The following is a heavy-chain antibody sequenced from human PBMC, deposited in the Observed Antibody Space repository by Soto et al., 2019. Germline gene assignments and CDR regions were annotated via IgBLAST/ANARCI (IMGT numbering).Heavy chain of an antibody. Sequence: SVKLARKAAGYTFTSYYMHWVRHAPGQGLEWMGIINPSAGSTSYAKKFHGRVTMTRDTSTSKVYMELSSLRSEDTAVYYCVSVLPTRNIVLMVFAIPDFRVQGT. D-gene: IGHD2-8*01. CDR3: VSVLPTRNIVLMVFAIPDF. CDR2: INPSAGST. CDR1: GYTFTSYY. J-gene: IGHJ4*02. V-gene: IGHV1-46*03.